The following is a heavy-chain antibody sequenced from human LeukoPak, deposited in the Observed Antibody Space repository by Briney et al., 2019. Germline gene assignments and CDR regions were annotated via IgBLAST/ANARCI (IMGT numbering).Heavy chain of an antibody. V-gene: IGHV4-34*01. CDR1: GGSFSGYY. CDR3: AREYSYGFDY. CDR2: INHSGST. J-gene: IGHJ4*02. D-gene: IGHD5-18*01. Sequence: SETLSLTCAVYGGSFSGYYWSWIRQPPGKGLEWIGEINHSGSTNYNPSLKSRVTISVDTSKNQFSLKLSSVTAADRAVYYCAREYSYGFDYWGQGTLVTVSS.